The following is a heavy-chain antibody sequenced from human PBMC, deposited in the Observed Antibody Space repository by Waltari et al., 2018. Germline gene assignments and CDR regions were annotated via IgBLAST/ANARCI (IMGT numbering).Heavy chain of an antibody. V-gene: IGHV1-69*02. Sequence: QVQLVQSGAEVKKPGSSVKVSCKASGGTFSSYTISWVRQAPGQGLEWMGSSIPILGIANYAQKFQGRVTITADKSTSTAYMELSSLRSEDTAVYYCARSSSGWYFDYWGQGTLVTVSS. CDR2: SIPILGIA. J-gene: IGHJ4*02. CDR3: ARSSSGWYFDY. CDR1: GGTFSSYT. D-gene: IGHD6-19*01.